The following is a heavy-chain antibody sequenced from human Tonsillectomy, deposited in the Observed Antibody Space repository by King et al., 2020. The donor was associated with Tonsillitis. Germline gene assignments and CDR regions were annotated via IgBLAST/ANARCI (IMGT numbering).Heavy chain of an antibody. CDR1: GFTFSSYS. Sequence: VQLVESGGGLVQPGGSLRLSCAAPGFTFSSYSMNWVRQAPGKGLEWVSYISSRSSTIYYADSVKGRFTISRDNAKNSLYLQMNSLRDEDTAVYYCASLVDGGSYYFYAMDVWGQGTTVTVSS. D-gene: IGHD6-19*01. CDR3: ASLVDGGSYYFYAMDV. J-gene: IGHJ6*02. V-gene: IGHV3-48*02. CDR2: ISSRSSTI.